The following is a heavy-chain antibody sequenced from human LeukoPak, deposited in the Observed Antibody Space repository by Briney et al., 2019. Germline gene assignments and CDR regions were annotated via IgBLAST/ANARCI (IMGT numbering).Heavy chain of an antibody. CDR3: ARGYSSNWYWFDP. J-gene: IGHJ5*02. Sequence: SETLSLTCTDSGGSIRGYYWSWMRQSPGKGLEWIGYAYYSGSTNYNPSLKSRVTISLDTSKNQFSLRLSSVTAADTAVYYCARGYSSNWYWFDPWGQGTLVTVSS. V-gene: IGHV4-59*01. CDR1: GGSIRGYY. D-gene: IGHD6-13*01. CDR2: AYYSGST.